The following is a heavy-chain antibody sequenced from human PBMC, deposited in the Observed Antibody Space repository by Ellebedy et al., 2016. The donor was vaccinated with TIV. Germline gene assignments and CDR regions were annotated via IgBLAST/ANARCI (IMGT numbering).Heavy chain of an antibody. V-gene: IGHV3-21*01. CDR3: ARGLEMMIHTGGGLGY. D-gene: IGHD3-16*01. CDR1: GFTFSTYS. CDR2: ISSNGDYI. Sequence: PGGSLRLSCAASGFTFSTYSMGWVRQAPGKGLAWVSSISSNGDYIYYADSVKGRFTISRDNAKNSLYLQINSLRAEDTAVYYCARGLEMMIHTGGGLGYWGQGTPVTVSS. J-gene: IGHJ4*02.